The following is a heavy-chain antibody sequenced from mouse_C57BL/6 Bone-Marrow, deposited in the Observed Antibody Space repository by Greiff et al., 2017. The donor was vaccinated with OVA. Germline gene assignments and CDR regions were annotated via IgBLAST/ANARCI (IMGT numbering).Heavy chain of an antibody. CDR1: GYTFTDYN. J-gene: IGHJ1*03. CDR3: ARRYGYSSPWYFDV. Sequence: VQLKESGPELVKPGASVKMSCKASGYTFTDYNMHWVKQSHGKSLEWIGYINPNNGGTSYNPKFKGKASLTVNKSSSTAYMELRSLTSEDSAGYYGARRYGYSSPWYFDVWGTGTTVTVSS. D-gene: IGHD1-1*01. V-gene: IGHV1-22*01. CDR2: INPNNGGT.